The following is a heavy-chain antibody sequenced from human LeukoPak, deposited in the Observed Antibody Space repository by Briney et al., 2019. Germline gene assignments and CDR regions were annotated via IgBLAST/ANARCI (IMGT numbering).Heavy chain of an antibody. J-gene: IGHJ4*02. CDR3: ARESPAPDY. Sequence: SETLSLTCAVYGGSFSGYYWSWIRQPPGKGLEWIGEINHSGSTNYNPSLKSRVTISVDTSKNQFSLSLTSVTAADTAVYYCARESPAPDYWGQGTLVTVSS. D-gene: IGHD2-2*01. V-gene: IGHV4-34*01. CDR1: GGSFSGYY. CDR2: INHSGST.